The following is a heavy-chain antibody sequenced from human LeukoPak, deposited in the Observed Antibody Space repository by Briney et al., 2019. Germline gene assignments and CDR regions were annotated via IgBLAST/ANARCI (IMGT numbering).Heavy chain of an antibody. Sequence: PSETLSLTCTVSGDSMGNDYWSWIRQSAGKGLEWIGRISTSGSTDYNPSLRSRVSMSVDTSRNQFSLTLTSMTAAHTAVYYCARNELRSYGLVHYWGQGTLVTVSS. CDR3: ARNELRSYGLVHY. CDR1: GDSMGNDY. J-gene: IGHJ4*02. D-gene: IGHD1-26*01. CDR2: ISTSGST. V-gene: IGHV4-4*07.